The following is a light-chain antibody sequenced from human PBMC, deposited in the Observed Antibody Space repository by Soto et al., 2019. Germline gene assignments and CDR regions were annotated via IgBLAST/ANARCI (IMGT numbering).Light chain of an antibody. CDR1: SSNIGSKT. V-gene: IGLV1-44*01. J-gene: IGLJ1*01. Sequence: QPVLTQPPSASGTPGQRLTISCSGSSSNIGSKTVNWYQQLPGTAPKLLIYSNYQRPSVVPDRFSGSKSGTSASLAISGLQSEDEADYYCSAWDASLNGYVFGTGTKLTVL. CDR2: SNY. CDR3: SAWDASLNGYV.